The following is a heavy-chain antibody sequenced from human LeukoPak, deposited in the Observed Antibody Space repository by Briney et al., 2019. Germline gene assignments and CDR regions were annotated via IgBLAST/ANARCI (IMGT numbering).Heavy chain of an antibody. D-gene: IGHD5-18*01. V-gene: IGHV1-18*01. CDR3: ARDKGRAYSYGYVDY. CDR1: GYTFTTYG. Sequence: ASVKVSCKTSGYTFTTYGINGLRQAPGQGLEWMGWISPYNGNTNYAQKLQGRVTMTTDTSTNTAYMELRSLRSDDTAVYFCARDKGRAYSYGYVDYWGQRTLVTVS. J-gene: IGHJ4*02. CDR2: ISPYNGNT.